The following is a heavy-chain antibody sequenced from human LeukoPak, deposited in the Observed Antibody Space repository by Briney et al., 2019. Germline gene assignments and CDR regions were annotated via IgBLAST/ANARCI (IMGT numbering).Heavy chain of an antibody. D-gene: IGHD1-14*01. CDR3: TRGPRNDP. CDR2: MHPNSGSI. CDR1: GYTFTTYE. Sequence: SVKVSCKTSGYTFTTYEINWVRQAAGQGLEWMGWMHPNSGSIDYAQKFQGRVTMTRDTSTNTAYMGLSSLGSEDTAVYYCTRGPRNDPWGQGTLVIVSS. J-gene: IGHJ5*02. V-gene: IGHV1-8*01.